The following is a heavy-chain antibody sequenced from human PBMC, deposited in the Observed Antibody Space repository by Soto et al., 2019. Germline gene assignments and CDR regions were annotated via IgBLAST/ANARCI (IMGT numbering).Heavy chain of an antibody. CDR3: VRDARDSCRGGDCFYFDY. J-gene: IGHJ4*02. CDR1: GYPFTSYG. CDR2: INTYNSDT. V-gene: IGHV1-18*04. D-gene: IGHD2-21*01. Sequence: QVHLVQGGAEVKKPGASVKVSCKASGYPFTSYGMSWVRQAPGQGLEWMGWINTYNSDTNSAPRLQGRITMTTDTSTTTAYMELRSLTSDDTAVYYCVRDARDSCRGGDCFYFDYWGQGTLVSVSS.